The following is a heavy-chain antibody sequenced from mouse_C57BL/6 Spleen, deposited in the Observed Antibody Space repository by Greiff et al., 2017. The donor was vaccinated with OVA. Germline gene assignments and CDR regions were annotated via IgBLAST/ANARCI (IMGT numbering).Heavy chain of an antibody. CDR2: IDPSDSYT. V-gene: IGHV1-50*01. CDR3: ARRANYYGSSYFDY. Sequence: VKLMESGAELVKPGASVKLSCKASGYTFTSYWMQWVKQRPGQGLEWIGEIDPSDSYTNYNQKFKGKATLTVDTSSSTAYMQLSSLTSEDSAVYYCARRANYYGSSYFDYWGQGTTLTVSS. J-gene: IGHJ2*01. CDR1: GYTFTSYW. D-gene: IGHD1-1*01.